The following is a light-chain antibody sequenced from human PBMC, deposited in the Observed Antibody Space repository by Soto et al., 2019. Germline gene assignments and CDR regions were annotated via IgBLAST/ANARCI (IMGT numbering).Light chain of an antibody. CDR3: QQYNNYPYP. Sequence: DIPMTQSPSTLSASVGDRVTITGRVSQSISSWLAWYQQKPGKAPNLLIYQASSLQSGDPSRFSGSGSGTEFTLTINSLQPDDFATYYCQQYNNYPYPFGQGTKLEIK. V-gene: IGKV1-5*03. J-gene: IGKJ2*01. CDR1: QSISSW. CDR2: QAS.